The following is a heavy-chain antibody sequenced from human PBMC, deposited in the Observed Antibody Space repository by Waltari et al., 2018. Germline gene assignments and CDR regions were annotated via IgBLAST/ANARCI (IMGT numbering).Heavy chain of an antibody. D-gene: IGHD3-3*01. CDR2: ISSSSSTI. Sequence: EVQLVESGGGLVQPGGSLRLSCAASGFTFSGYSMTWVRQAPGKGLEWVSYISSSSSTIYYADSVKGRFTISRDNAKNSLYLQMNSLRAEDTAVYYCARTITIFGVVIRVGAFDIWGQGTMVTVSS. J-gene: IGHJ3*02. CDR1: GFTFSGYS. CDR3: ARTITIFGVVIRVGAFDI. V-gene: IGHV3-48*04.